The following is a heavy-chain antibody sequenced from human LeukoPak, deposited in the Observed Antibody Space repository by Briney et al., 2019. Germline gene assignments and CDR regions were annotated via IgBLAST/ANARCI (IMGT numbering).Heavy chain of an antibody. CDR2: ISGSGDST. CDR1: GFTFSSYA. J-gene: IGHJ6*02. D-gene: IGHD1-26*01. CDR3: AKDLWSYPPFYYYGMDV. Sequence: GGSLRLSCAASGFTFSSYAMSWVRQAPGKGLEWVSTISGSGDSTYYADSVKGRFTISRDNSKNTLYLQMNSLRAEDTAVYYCAKDLWSYPPFYYYGMDVWGQGTTVTVSS. V-gene: IGHV3-23*01.